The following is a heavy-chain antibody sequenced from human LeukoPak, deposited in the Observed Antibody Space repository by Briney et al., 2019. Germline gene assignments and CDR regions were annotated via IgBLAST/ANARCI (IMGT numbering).Heavy chain of an antibody. CDR3: ARASHWNQLHYFDY. Sequence: TSETLSLTCTVSGNSFGDYYWSWIRQPAGKGLEWIGRIYTSGSTTYNPSLKSRVTMSVDTSKSQFSLKLSSVTAADTAVYYCARASHWNQLHYFDYWGQGTLVTVSS. J-gene: IGHJ4*02. V-gene: IGHV4-4*07. CDR1: GNSFGDYY. D-gene: IGHD1-1*01. CDR2: IYTSGST.